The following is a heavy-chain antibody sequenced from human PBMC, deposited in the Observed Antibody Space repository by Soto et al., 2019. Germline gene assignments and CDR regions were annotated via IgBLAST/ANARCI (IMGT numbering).Heavy chain of an antibody. D-gene: IGHD6-19*01. V-gene: IGHV3-30*18. CDR1: GCTFISYG. J-gene: IGHJ3*02. CDR2: ISYDGSNK. Sequence: SLRLSWAASGCTFISYGSHCVLQAPGKWLEGVAVISYDGSNKYYADSVKGRFTISRDNAKNTLYLQMNSLRAEDTAVYYRAKIWVQWLAAKNDAFDIWGQGTMVTVSS. CDR3: AKIWVQWLAAKNDAFDI.